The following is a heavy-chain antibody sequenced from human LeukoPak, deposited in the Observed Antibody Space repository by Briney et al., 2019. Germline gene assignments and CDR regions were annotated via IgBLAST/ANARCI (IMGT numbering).Heavy chain of an antibody. CDR1: GGTFSSYA. V-gene: IGHV1-69*04. D-gene: IGHD6-19*01. CDR2: IIPILGIA. Sequence: SVEVSCKASGGTFSSYAISWVRQAPGQGLEWMGRIIPILGIANYAQKFQGRVTITADKSTSTAYMELSSLRSEDTAVYYCARETSYSSGWGFVWFDPWGQGTLVTVSS. CDR3: ARETSYSSGWGFVWFDP. J-gene: IGHJ5*02.